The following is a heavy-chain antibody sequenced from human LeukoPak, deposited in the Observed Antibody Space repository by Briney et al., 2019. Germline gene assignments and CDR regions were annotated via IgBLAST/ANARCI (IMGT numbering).Heavy chain of an antibody. CDR3: ARHRGSNLNRSFDF. CDR2: IYYSGST. D-gene: IGHD1-14*01. Sequence: SETLSLTCNVSGGSIIGYYWSWIRQPPGKGVEWTASIYYSGSTNYNPSLKSRLTVSLDTSKTQFSLKLSSVTAADTAVYYCARHRGSNLNRSFDFWGQGALVTVSS. J-gene: IGHJ4*02. V-gene: IGHV4-59*08. CDR1: GGSIIGYY.